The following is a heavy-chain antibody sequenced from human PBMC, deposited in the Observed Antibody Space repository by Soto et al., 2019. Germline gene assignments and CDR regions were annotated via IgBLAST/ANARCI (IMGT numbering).Heavy chain of an antibody. J-gene: IGHJ3*02. D-gene: IGHD3-3*01. CDR1: GFTFSSYA. CDR3: ARDYYDFWSGYSDAFDI. CDR2: ISYDGSNK. Sequence: GGSLRLSCAASGFTFSSYAMHWVRQAPGKGLEWVAVISYDGSNKYYADSVKGRFTISRDNSKNTLYLQMNSLRAEDTAVYYCARDYYDFWSGYSDAFDIWGQGTMVTVSS. V-gene: IGHV3-30-3*01.